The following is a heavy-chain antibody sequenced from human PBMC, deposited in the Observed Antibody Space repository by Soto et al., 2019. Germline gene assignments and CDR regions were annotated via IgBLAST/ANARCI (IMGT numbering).Heavy chain of an antibody. CDR3: ARGRGSSWYFDY. CDR2: IYYTGST. V-gene: IGHV4-30-4*01. D-gene: IGHD6-13*01. Sequence: SETLSLTCTVSGGSISTGDYFWSWIRQPPGKGLEWIGYIYYTGSTFYNPSLRSRVTISGDTSKNEFSLKLSSVTAADTAVYYCARGRGSSWYFDYWGQGTLVTVSS. CDR1: GGSISTGDYF. J-gene: IGHJ4*02.